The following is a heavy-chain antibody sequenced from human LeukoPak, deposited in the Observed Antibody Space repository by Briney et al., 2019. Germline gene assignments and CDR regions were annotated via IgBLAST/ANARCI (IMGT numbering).Heavy chain of an antibody. Sequence: EASVKASCKAYGYTFTSYGISWVRQAPGHGLEWMGWISAYNGNTNYAQKLQGRVTMTTDTSTSTAYMELRSLRSDDTAVYYCARDRGLPYSSSNYVDYWGQGTLVTVSS. CDR1: GYTFTSYG. CDR2: ISAYNGNT. J-gene: IGHJ4*02. V-gene: IGHV1-18*01. CDR3: ARDRGLPYSSSNYVDY. D-gene: IGHD6-6*01.